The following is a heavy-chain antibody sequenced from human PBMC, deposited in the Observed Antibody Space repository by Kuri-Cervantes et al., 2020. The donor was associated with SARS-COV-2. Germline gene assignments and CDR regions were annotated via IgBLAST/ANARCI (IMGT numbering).Heavy chain of an antibody. CDR3: ARHDY. Sequence: SETLSLTCTVSGGSISSGGYYWGWIRQPPGKGLEFIGTIYYDGRTYYNTSLKSRATISVDTSKNQFSLKLSSVTAADTAVYYCARHDYRGQGTLVTVSS. CDR1: GGSISSGGYY. V-gene: IGHV4-39*01. J-gene: IGHJ4*02. CDR2: IYYDGRT.